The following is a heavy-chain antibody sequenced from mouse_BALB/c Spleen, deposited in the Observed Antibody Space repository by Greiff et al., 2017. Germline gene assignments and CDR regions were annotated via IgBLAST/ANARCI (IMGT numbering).Heavy chain of an antibody. V-gene: IGHV1-4*01. Sequence: LVESGAELARPGASVKMSCKASGYTFTSYTMHWVKQRPGQGLEWIGYINPSSGYTNYNQKFKDKATLTADKSSSTAYMQLSSLTSEDSAVYYCARSGGDYDGGYFDYWGQGTTLTVSS. D-gene: IGHD2-4*01. CDR3: ARSGGDYDGGYFDY. J-gene: IGHJ2*01. CDR2: INPSSGYT. CDR1: GYTFTSYT.